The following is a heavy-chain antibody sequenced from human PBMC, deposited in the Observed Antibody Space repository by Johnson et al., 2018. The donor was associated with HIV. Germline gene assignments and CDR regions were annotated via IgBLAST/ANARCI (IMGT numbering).Heavy chain of an antibody. Sequence: QMLLVESGGGVVQPGRSLRLSCAASGFTFSSYAMHWVRQAPGKGLEWVSGINWNGGSTGYADSVKGRFTISRDNSKNTLYLQMNSLRAEDTAVYYCARSRDYGPARSAFDIWGQGTMVTVSS. CDR1: GFTFSSYA. V-gene: IGHV3-NL1*01. J-gene: IGHJ3*02. CDR2: INWNGGST. D-gene: IGHD4-17*01. CDR3: ARSRDYGPARSAFDI.